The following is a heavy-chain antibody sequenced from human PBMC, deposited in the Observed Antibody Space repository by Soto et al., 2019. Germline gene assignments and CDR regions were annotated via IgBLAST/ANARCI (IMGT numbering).Heavy chain of an antibody. J-gene: IGHJ3*02. D-gene: IGHD2-15*01. V-gene: IGHV1-18*01. Sequence: GASVKVSCKASGYTFTSYGISWVRQAPGQGLEWMGWISAYNGNTNYAQKLQGRVTMTTDTSTSTAYMELRSLRSDDTAVYYCARASHPGYCSGGSCPGDIWGQGTKVTVSS. CDR3: ARASHPGYCSGGSCPGDI. CDR2: ISAYNGNT. CDR1: GYTFTSYG.